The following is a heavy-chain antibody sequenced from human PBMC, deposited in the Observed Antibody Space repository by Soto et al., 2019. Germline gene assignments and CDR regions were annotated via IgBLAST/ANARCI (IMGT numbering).Heavy chain of an antibody. CDR2: MNPNSGNT. D-gene: IGHD1-7*01. Sequence: QAQLAQSGAEVKKPGASVKVSCKASGYTFTGYDINWVRQATGQGLEWMGWMNPNSGNTGYAQNVQGRVTMTRDNSITTAYMELTSLRDDDSAVYYCAGEKGGTTGIDFWGQGTLVTVSS. CDR3: AGEKGGTTGIDF. V-gene: IGHV1-8*01. J-gene: IGHJ4*02. CDR1: GYTFTGYD.